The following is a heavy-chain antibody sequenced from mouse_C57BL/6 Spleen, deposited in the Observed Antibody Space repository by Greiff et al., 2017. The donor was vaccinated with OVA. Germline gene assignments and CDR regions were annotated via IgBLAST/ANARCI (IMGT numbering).Heavy chain of an antibody. CDR2: ISSGGGYT. CDR1: GFTFSSYG. CDR3: ARRDYYGSSPPFDV. Sequence: EVQRVESGGDLVKPGGSLKLSCAASGFTFSSYGMSWVRQTPDKGLEWVATISSGGGYTYYPDSVKDRFTIARDKAKNNLYLKMSSLKSEDTAMDDCARRDYYGSSPPFDVWGTGTTVTVSS. D-gene: IGHD1-1*01. J-gene: IGHJ1*03. V-gene: IGHV5-6*01.